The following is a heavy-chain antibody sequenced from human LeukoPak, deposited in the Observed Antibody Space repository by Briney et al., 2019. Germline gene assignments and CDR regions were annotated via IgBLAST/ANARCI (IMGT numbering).Heavy chain of an antibody. CDR2: ISSSGSTI. CDR3: AREVLGYSYGYNWFDP. V-gene: IGHV3-11*01. D-gene: IGHD5-18*01. Sequence: GGSLRLSCAASGFTFSDYYMSWIRQAPGKGLEWVSYISSSGSTIYYADSVKGRFTISRDNAKNSLYLQMNSLRAEDTAVYYCAREVLGYSYGYNWFDPWGQGTLVTVSS. J-gene: IGHJ5*02. CDR1: GFTFSDYY.